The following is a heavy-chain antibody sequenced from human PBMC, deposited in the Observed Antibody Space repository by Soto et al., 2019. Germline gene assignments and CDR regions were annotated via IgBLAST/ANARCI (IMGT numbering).Heavy chain of an antibody. CDR2: ISGSGDTT. CDR3: AKAAYSYLVFAT. V-gene: IGHV3-23*01. D-gene: IGHD3-16*01. J-gene: IGHJ4*02. Sequence: PGGSLRLSCVGSGFTFSSYAMNWVRQAPGKGLEWVSAISGSGDTTYYADSVKGRFTISRDNSKNTLYLQMNSLRAEDTAVYYCAKAAYSYLVFATWGQGTLVTVSS. CDR1: GFTFSSYA.